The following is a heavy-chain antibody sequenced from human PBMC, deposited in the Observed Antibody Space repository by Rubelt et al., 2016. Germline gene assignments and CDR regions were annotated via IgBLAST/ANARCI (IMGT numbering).Heavy chain of an antibody. CDR3: ARDGLVVGADSCP. V-gene: IGHV4-4*07. D-gene: IGHD1-26*01. J-gene: IGHJ5*02. Sequence: QLQLQESGPGLVKPSETLSLTCTVSGGSISSYYWSWIRQPAGKGLEWIGRIYTSGSTNYNPSLKRRGPRSVDTSKNQFSLKLSSVTASDTAVYYGARDGLVVGADSCPWGQGTLVTVSS. CDR1: GGSISSYY. CDR2: IYTSGST.